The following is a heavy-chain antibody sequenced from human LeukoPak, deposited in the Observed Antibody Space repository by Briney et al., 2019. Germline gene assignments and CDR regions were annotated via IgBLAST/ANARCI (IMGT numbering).Heavy chain of an antibody. CDR1: GFTVSSSY. CDR3: AKVPLKSIVGATPLDY. V-gene: IGHV3-53*01. J-gene: IGHJ4*02. Sequence: GGSLRLSCAASGFTVSSSYMNWVRQAPGKGLEWVSLIYGGGSTYYADSVKGRFTISRDNSKNTLYLQMNSLRAEDTAVYYCAKVPLKSIVGATPLDYWGQGTLVTVSS. CDR2: IYGGGST. D-gene: IGHD1-26*01.